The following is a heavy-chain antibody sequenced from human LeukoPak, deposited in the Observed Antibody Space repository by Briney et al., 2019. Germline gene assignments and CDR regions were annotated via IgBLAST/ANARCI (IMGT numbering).Heavy chain of an antibody. J-gene: IGHJ6*02. D-gene: IGHD2-15*01. CDR2: TYYRSKWYN. V-gene: IGHV6-1*01. CDR3: ARDRSWRGYGMDV. CDR1: GDSVSSNSAA. Sequence: SQTLSLTCAISGDSVSSNSAAWNWIRQSPSSGLEWLGRTYYRSKWYNDYAVSVKSRITINPDTSKNQFSLQLNSVTPEDTAVYFCARDRSWRGYGMDVWGQGTTVTVSS.